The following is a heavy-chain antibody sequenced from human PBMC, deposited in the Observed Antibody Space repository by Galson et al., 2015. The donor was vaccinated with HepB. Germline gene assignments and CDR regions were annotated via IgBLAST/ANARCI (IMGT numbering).Heavy chain of an antibody. CDR2: IYSGGST. V-gene: IGHV3-53*05. J-gene: IGHJ4*02. CDR1: GFTVSSNY. CDR3: VGTSGYYFPLDY. D-gene: IGHD3-22*01. Sequence: LRLSCAASGFTVSSNYMSWVRQAPGKGLEWVSVIYSGGSTYYADSVKGRFTISRDNSKNTLYLQMSSLRAEDTAVYYCVGTSGYYFPLDYWGQGTLVTVSS.